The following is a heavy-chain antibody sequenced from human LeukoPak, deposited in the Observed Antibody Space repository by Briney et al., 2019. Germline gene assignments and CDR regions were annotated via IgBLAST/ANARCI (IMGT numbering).Heavy chain of an antibody. CDR1: GFTFSRHW. CDR2: ISYDGSNK. J-gene: IGHJ6*02. D-gene: IGHD2-2*01. V-gene: IGHV3-30-3*01. CDR3: ARASSTSHYYYYGMDV. Sequence: PGGSLRLSCAASGFTFSRHWMTWVRQAPGKGLEWVAVISYDGSNKYYADSVKGRFTISRDNSKNTLYLQMNSLRGEDTAVYYCARASSTSHYYYYGMDVWGQGTTVTVSS.